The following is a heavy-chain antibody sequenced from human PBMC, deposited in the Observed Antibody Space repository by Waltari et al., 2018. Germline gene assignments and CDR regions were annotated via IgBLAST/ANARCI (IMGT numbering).Heavy chain of an antibody. Sequence: QLQLQESGPGLVKPSETLSLTCTVSGGSISSSSYYWGWIRQPPGKGLEWIGSIYYSGSTYYNPSRKSRVTISVDTSKNQFSLKLSSVTAADTAVYYCARHIRVVVAASGVYYFDYWGQGTLVTVSS. CDR1: GGSISSSSYY. CDR3: ARHIRVVVAASGVYYFDY. J-gene: IGHJ4*02. D-gene: IGHD2-15*01. CDR2: IYYSGST. V-gene: IGHV4-39*07.